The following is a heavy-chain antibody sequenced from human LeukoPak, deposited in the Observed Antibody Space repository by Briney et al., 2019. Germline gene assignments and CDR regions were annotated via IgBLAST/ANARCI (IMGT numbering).Heavy chain of an antibody. D-gene: IGHD6-19*01. V-gene: IGHV3-64*02. CDR2: IRSDRTHT. J-gene: IGHJ4*02. Sequence: GGSLRLSCAASGFTFSSHSTHWVRQAPGKGLEYVSGIRSDRTHTYYAESVKGRFTASRDNSKNTLWLQKGSLRAEDMAVYYCARRGSGWQFDYWGQGTLV. CDR1: GFTFSSHS. CDR3: ARRGSGWQFDY.